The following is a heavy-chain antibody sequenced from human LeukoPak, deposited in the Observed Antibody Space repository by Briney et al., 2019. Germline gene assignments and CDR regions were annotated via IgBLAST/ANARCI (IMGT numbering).Heavy chain of an antibody. J-gene: IGHJ4*02. CDR1: GFTFSSYG. Sequence: SGGSLRLSCAASGFTFSSYGMHWVRQAPGKGLEWVAVISYDGSNKYYADSVKGRFTISRDNSKNTLYLQMNSLRAEDTAVYYCAKGYSSGHYYFDYWGQGTLVTVSS. D-gene: IGHD6-19*01. CDR2: ISYDGSNK. CDR3: AKGYSSGHYYFDY. V-gene: IGHV3-30*18.